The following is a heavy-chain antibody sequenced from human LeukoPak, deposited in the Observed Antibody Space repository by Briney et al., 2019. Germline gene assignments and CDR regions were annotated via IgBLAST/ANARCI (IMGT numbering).Heavy chain of an antibody. Sequence: GGSLRLSCAASRSTFSSYAMSWVRQAPGKGLEWVGRIKSKTDGGTTDYAAPVKGRFSISRDDSKNTLYLQMNSLKSEDTAVYYCQGGRFWGQGTLVTVSS. CDR1: RSTFSSYA. CDR2: IKSKTDGGTT. D-gene: IGHD1-26*01. J-gene: IGHJ4*02. V-gene: IGHV3-15*01. CDR3: QGGRF.